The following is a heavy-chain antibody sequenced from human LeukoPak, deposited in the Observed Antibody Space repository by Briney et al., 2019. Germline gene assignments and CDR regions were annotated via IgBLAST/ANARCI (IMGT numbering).Heavy chain of an antibody. D-gene: IGHD3-16*01. Sequence: GGSLRLSCAASGFTFSTYAMSWVRQAPGKGLEWVSGISGSGDSTNYADSVKGRFTISRDNSKNTQYLQMNSLRAEDTAVYYCARGSYNPFDYWVQGTLVTVSS. CDR3: ARGSYNPFDY. V-gene: IGHV3-23*01. CDR1: GFTFSTYA. J-gene: IGHJ4*02. CDR2: ISGSGDST.